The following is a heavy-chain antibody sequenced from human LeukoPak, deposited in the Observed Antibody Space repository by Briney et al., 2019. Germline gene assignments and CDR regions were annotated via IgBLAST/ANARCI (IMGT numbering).Heavy chain of an antibody. J-gene: IGHJ4*02. CDR1: GGSFSGYY. CDR3: ARDRGYSGYDSLFDY. V-gene: IGHV4-34*01. Sequence: SETLSLTCAVYGGSFSGYYWSWIRQPPGKGLEWIGEINHSGSTNYNPSLKSRVTISVDTSKNQFSLKLSSVTAADTAVYYCARDRGYSGYDSLFDYWGQGTLVTVSS. D-gene: IGHD5-12*01. CDR2: INHSGST.